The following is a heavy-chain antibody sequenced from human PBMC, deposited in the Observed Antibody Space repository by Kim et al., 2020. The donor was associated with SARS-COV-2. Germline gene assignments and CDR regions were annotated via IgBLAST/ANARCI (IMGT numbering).Heavy chain of an antibody. D-gene: IGHD3-10*01. CDR1: GFTFGDYA. CDR2: ISWNSGSI. J-gene: IGHJ4*02. CDR3: AKSTPGGSGSYYSETIDY. Sequence: GGSLRLSCAASGFTFGDYAMHWVRQAPGKGLEWVSGISWNSGSIGYADSVKGRFTISRDNAKNSLYLQMNSLRAEDTALYYCAKSTPGGSGSYYSETIDYWGQGTLVTVSS. V-gene: IGHV3-9*01.